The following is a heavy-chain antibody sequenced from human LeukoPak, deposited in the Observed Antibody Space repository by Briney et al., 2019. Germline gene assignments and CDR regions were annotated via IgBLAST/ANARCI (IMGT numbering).Heavy chain of an antibody. CDR3: AKDAQRGFDYSNSLEK. J-gene: IGHJ4*02. CDR2: IWNDASNR. D-gene: IGHD4-11*01. CDR1: HFTFSHYG. Sequence: PGGSLTPSCVASHFTFSHYGMHWVRQAPGKGLEWVSVIWNDASNRYYADSVKGRFTISRDNSQNTVYLQMNSLRAEDTAVYYCAKDAQRGFDYSNSLEKWGQGTLVIVSS. V-gene: IGHV3-33*06.